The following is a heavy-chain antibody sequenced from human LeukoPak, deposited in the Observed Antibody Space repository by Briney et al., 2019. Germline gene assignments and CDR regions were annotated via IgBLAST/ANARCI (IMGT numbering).Heavy chain of an antibody. CDR1: GFTFSDYA. Sequence: PGGSLRLSCAASGFTFSDYAMHWVRQAPGEGLEWVAVISFDGSNKYYADSVKGRFTISRDSSKNTQYLQMNSLRAEDTAVYYCAKASCSSSSCYYFGNWGQGTLVTVSS. J-gene: IGHJ4*02. CDR2: ISFDGSNK. CDR3: AKASCSSSSCYYFGN. D-gene: IGHD2-2*01. V-gene: IGHV3-30-3*01.